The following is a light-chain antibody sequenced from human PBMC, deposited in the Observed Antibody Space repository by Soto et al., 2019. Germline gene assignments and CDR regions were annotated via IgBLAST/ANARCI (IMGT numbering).Light chain of an antibody. J-gene: IGLJ1*01. CDR3: SSHTTSSNYA. CDR1: SSDGGSYNF. V-gene: IGLV2-14*01. Sequence: QSALGQPSSGAVSPGQSITLSLPGTSSDGGSYNFVSCYQQLPGKAPKLMIYEVSNRPSGVSNRFSGSKSGNTASLTISGLQAEDEADYYCSSHTTSSNYASGRGTKFTVL. CDR2: EVS.